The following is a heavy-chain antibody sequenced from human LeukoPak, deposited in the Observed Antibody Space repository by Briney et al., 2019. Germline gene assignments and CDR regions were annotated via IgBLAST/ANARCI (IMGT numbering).Heavy chain of an antibody. V-gene: IGHV4-59*01. J-gene: IGHJ4*02. CDR1: GGSISSYF. Sequence: PSETLSLTCTVSGGSISSYFWSWIRQPPGKGLEWIGYIYYSGSTNYNPSLKSRVTISVDTSKNQFSLKLTSVTAADTAVYYCARVLLRYSFDYCGQGTLVTVSS. CDR2: IYYSGST. CDR3: ARVLLRYSFDY.